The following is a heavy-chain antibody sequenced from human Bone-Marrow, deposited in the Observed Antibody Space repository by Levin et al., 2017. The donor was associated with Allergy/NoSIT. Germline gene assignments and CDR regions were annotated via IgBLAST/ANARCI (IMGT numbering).Heavy chain of an antibody. V-gene: IGHV4-39*07. CDR3: AGDAAHERNFEL. CDR2: IYYTGTT. Sequence: KPSETLSLTCTVSGGSINNRFYYWGWIRQPPGKGLEWIGSIYYTGTTDYTPSPKSGVTSSQATSKNQFSLRLNSVSAPDTDMYYWAGDAAHERNFELWGRGTLVTVSS. D-gene: IGHD2-15*01. CDR1: GGSINNRFYY. J-gene: IGHJ2*01.